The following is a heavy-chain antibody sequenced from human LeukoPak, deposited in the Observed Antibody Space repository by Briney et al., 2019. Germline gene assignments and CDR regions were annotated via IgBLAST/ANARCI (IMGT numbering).Heavy chain of an antibody. D-gene: IGHD2-2*01. J-gene: IGHJ6*02. V-gene: IGHV3-74*01. CDR2: INSDGSST. Sequence: GGSLRLSCAASGFTFSSYWMHWVRQAPGKGLVWVSRINSDGSSTSYADSVEGRFTISRDNAKNTLYLQMNSLRAEDTAVYYCAREGDCSSTSCLRDYYGMDVWGQGTTVTVSS. CDR1: GFTFSSYW. CDR3: AREGDCSSTSCLRDYYGMDV.